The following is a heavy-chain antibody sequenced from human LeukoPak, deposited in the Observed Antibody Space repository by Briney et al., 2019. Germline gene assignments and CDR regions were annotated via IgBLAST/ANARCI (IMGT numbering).Heavy chain of an antibody. CDR2: ISWNSNTI. V-gene: IGHV3-9*01. CDR3: ARAEILGGAGKDPPYYMDV. J-gene: IGHJ6*03. D-gene: IGHD2-21*01. CDR1: GFIFDDYA. Sequence: PGRSLRLSCAASGFIFDDYAMHWVREAPGKGLEWVSGISWNSNTIGYADSVEGRFTISRDNARTSVYLQMNNLRGEDTALYYCARAEILGGAGKDPPYYMDVWGKAITVTVSS.